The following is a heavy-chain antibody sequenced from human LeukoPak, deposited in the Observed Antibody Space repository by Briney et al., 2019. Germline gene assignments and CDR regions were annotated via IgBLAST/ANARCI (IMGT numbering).Heavy chain of an antibody. CDR3: AKDRQYNSGWGLYDY. D-gene: IGHD6-19*01. CDR1: GFTFSSYA. CDR2: IGDGGSST. Sequence: GGSLRLSCAASGFTFSSYAMSWVRQSPGKGLEWVSAIGDGGSSTYYADSVKGRFTISRDNSKSTLYLQMNSLRAEDTAVYYCAKDRQYNSGWGLYDYWGQGSLVTVSS. V-gene: IGHV3-23*01. J-gene: IGHJ4*02.